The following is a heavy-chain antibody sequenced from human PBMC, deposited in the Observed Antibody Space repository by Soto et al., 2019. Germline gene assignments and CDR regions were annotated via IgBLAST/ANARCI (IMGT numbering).Heavy chain of an antibody. CDR3: ARHGSN. Sequence: SETLSLTCTVSGVSISNSSYYWVWIRRPPGKGLEWIGTIYYSGITYYNPSLKSRVTISVDTSKNQFSLKLTSVTAADTAVYYCARHGSNWGQGTLVTVSS. J-gene: IGHJ4*02. V-gene: IGHV4-39*01. CDR1: GVSISNSSYY. CDR2: IYYSGIT.